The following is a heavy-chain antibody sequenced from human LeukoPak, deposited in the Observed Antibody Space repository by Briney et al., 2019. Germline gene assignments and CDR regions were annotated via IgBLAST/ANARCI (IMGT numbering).Heavy chain of an antibody. CDR1: GGTFSSYA. D-gene: IGHD3-10*01. Sequence: SVKVSCKASGGTFSSYAISWVRQAPGQGLEWMGWIIPIFGTAYYAQKFQGRVTITTDKSTSTAYMELSSLRSEDTAVYYCARDHHGSGSTYFDYWGQGTLVTVSS. CDR3: ARDHHGSGSTYFDY. V-gene: IGHV1-69*05. CDR2: IIPIFGTA. J-gene: IGHJ4*02.